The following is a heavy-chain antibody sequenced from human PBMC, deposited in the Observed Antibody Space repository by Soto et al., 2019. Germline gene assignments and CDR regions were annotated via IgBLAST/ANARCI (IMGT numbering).Heavy chain of an antibody. CDR3: AHRGPSRTFWSGYYRDDNWFDP. D-gene: IGHD3-3*01. CDR1: GFSLSTSGMC. V-gene: IGHV2-70*12. J-gene: IGHJ5*02. CDR2: IDWDDDK. Sequence: PTLVNPAQTLTLTCTFSGFSLSTSGMCVSWIRQPPGKALEWLALIDWDDDKYYSTSLKTRLTISKDTSKNQVVLTMTNMDPVDTATYYCAHRGPSRTFWSGYYRDDNWFDPWGQGTLVTVSS.